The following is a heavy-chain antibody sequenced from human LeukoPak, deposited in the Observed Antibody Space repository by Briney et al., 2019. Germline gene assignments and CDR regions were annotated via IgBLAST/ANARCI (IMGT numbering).Heavy chain of an antibody. V-gene: IGHV4-31*03. Sequence: PSQTLSLTCTVSGGSISSGGYYWSWIRQHPGKGLEWIGYIYYSGSTYYNPSLKSRVTISVDTSKNQFSLKLSSVTAADTAVYYCARDLPESYGAFDIWGQGTMVTVSS. CDR2: IYYSGST. CDR1: GGSISSGGYY. J-gene: IGHJ3*02. D-gene: IGHD3-16*01. CDR3: ARDLPESYGAFDI.